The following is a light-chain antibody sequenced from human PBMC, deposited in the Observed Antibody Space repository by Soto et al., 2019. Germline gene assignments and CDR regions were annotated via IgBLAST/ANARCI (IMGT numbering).Light chain of an antibody. CDR1: QSVSNNY. CDR2: GAS. Sequence: EIVLTQSPGTLSLSPGERATLSCRASQSVSNNYLAWYQQKPGQAPRLLIYGASSRATGIPDRFSGSGSGTDFTLTISKLEPEDFAVYYCQQYGGSPTWTFGQGTKVEI. J-gene: IGKJ1*01. CDR3: QQYGGSPTWT. V-gene: IGKV3-20*01.